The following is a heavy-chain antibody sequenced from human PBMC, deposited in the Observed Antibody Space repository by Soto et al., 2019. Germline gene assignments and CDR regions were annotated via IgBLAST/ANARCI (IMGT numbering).Heavy chain of an antibody. CDR1: GGSISSYY. V-gene: IGHV4-59*08. J-gene: IGHJ5*02. D-gene: IGHD3-22*01. Sequence: SETLSLTCTVAGGSISSYYWSWIQQPPRKGLEWIGYIYYSGSTNYNPSLKSRLTISVATSKNQFSLKLSSATAADTDLYYCARHYYYDSSYDWFDPWGQGTLVTVSS. CDR3: ARHYYYDSSYDWFDP. CDR2: IYYSGST.